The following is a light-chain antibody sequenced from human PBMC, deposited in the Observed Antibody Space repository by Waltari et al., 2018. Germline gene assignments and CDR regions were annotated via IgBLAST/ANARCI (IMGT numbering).Light chain of an antibody. CDR1: ALPNQY. CDR3: QSADSTSTHVV. CDR2: KDT. Sequence: SYELTQPPSVSVSPGQTATINCAGDALPNQYAFWYQQKPGQAPVLVTYKDTERPSGFPDRVSGSTAGTNVTLAIRGVQAEDEADYSCQSADSTSTHVVFGGGTKLTVL. V-gene: IGLV3-25*03. J-gene: IGLJ2*01.